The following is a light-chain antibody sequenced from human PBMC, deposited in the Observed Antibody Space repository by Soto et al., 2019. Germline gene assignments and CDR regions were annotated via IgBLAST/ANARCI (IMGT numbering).Light chain of an antibody. V-gene: IGKV3-15*01. CDR3: QQYNNWPPFT. J-gene: IGKJ3*01. CDR1: QSVSSN. Sequence: EIVMTQSPATLSVSPGERGTLSCRASQSVSSNLASYQQRPGQAPRLLIYGASTRATGIPARFSGSGSGTDFPLTISSLLSEDFAVYYCQQYNNWPPFTFGPGTKVDIK. CDR2: GAS.